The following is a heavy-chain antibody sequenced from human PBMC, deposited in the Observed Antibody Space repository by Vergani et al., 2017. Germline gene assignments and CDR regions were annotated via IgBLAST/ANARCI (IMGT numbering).Heavy chain of an antibody. CDR2: IYPGDSDT. Sequence: EVQLVQSGAEVKKPGESLKISCKASGYSFTSYWIGWVRQRPGKGLEWMGIIYPGDSDTRYSPSFQGQVTISADKSSSTAYLQWSSLKAADTAMYYCARRGRGYCSSSSCYIIDYWGQGTLVTVSS. V-gene: IGHV5-51*03. CDR1: GYSFTSYW. CDR3: ARRGRGYCSSSSCYIIDY. D-gene: IGHD2-2*02. J-gene: IGHJ4*02.